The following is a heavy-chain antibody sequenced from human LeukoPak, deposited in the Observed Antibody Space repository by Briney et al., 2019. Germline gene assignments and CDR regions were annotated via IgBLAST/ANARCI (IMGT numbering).Heavy chain of an antibody. D-gene: IGHD3-22*01. J-gene: IGHJ4*02. V-gene: IGHV4-61*02. CDR1: GGSISSGSYY. CDR2: IYTSGST. CDR3: ARDAYDSSGYSFDY. Sequence: SQTLSLTCTVSGGSISSGSYYWSWIRQPAGKGLEWIGRIYTSGSTNYIPSLKSRVTISVDTSKNQFSLKLSSVTAADTAVYYCARDAYDSSGYSFDYWGQGTLVTVSS.